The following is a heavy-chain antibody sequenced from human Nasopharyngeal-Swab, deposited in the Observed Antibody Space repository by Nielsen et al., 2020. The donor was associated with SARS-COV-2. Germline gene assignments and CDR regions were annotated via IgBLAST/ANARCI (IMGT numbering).Heavy chain of an antibody. CDR1: GYSFSDYW. CDR3: ARHDGSLDS. V-gene: IGHV5-51*01. D-gene: IGHD1-26*01. CDR2: INPGNSDT. J-gene: IGHJ4*02. Sequence: GESLKISCKGSGYSFSDYWIGWVRQRPGKGPEWLGVINPGNSDTRYNPSFQGQVSISADTSTNTAYLQWRSLKASDTAIFYCARHDGSLDSWGQGTLVTVSS.